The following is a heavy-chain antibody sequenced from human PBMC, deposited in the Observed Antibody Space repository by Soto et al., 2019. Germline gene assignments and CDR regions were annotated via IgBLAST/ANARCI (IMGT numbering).Heavy chain of an antibody. V-gene: IGHV1-69*19. D-gene: IGHD3-10*01. CDR2: NSPMFGAA. CDR1: GGTFNTYA. J-gene: IGHJ4*02. Sequence: QVQLVQSGAEMKKPGSSVKVSCQSSGGTFNTYAMNWVRQAPGQGPEWMGDNSPMFGAANYAPKFQGRVTITADESTGPSYMQLSSLTSEDTALYFCAREVQVHTPAFVYWGQGTLVTVSS. CDR3: AREVQVHTPAFVY.